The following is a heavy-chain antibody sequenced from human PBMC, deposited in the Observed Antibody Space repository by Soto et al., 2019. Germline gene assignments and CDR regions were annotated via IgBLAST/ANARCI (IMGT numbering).Heavy chain of an antibody. Sequence: QVQLQQWGAGLLKPSETLSLTCAVYGGSFSGYYWSWIRQPPGKGLEWIGEINHSGSTNYNPSLKSRVTISVDTSKNQFSLKLISVTAADTAVYYCARGRTHIAVVANFYYWGQGTLVTVSS. CDR2: INHSGST. CDR3: ARGRTHIAVVANFYY. V-gene: IGHV4-34*01. D-gene: IGHD6-19*01. CDR1: GGSFSGYY. J-gene: IGHJ4*02.